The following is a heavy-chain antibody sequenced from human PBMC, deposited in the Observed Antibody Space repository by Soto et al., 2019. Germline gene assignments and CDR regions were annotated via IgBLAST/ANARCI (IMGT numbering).Heavy chain of an antibody. D-gene: IGHD7-27*01. CDR1: GYTFSSYA. J-gene: IGHJ4*02. V-gene: IGHV1-3*01. Sequence: QVHLVQSGAEVRKPGASVKVSCKASGYTFSSYAMHWVRQAPGQRLEWMGWINAGYGNTKSSQKFQDRVTISRDTSASTAYKERTSLRSEDTAVYYCARDTGDGTVDFWGQGTLVTVSS. CDR3: ARDTGDGTVDF. CDR2: INAGYGNT.